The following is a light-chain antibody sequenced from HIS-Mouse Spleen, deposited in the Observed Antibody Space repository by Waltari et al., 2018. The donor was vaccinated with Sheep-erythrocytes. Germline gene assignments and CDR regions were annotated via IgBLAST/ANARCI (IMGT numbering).Light chain of an antibody. CDR3: CSYAGSSTPWV. CDR2: EGS. CDR1: SRDGGSSNL. Sequence: QSALTQPASVSGSPGQSLTISCTGTSRDGGSSNLVSWYQQHPGKAPKLMIYEGSKRPSGVSNRFSGSKSGNTASLTISGLQAEDEADYYCCSYAGSSTPWVFGGGTKLTVL. V-gene: IGLV2-23*01. J-gene: IGLJ3*02.